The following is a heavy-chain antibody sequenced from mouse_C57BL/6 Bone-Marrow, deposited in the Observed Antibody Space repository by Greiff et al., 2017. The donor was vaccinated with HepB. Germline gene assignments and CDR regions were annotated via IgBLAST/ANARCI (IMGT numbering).Heavy chain of an antibody. CDR1: GYTFTDYN. Sequence: EVQLQQSGPELVKPGASVKIPCKASGYTFTDYNMDWVKQSHGKSLEWIGDINPNNGGTIYNQKFKGKATLTVDKSSSTAYMELRSLTSEYTAVYYCARKGHYYGSSSFAYWGQGTLVTVSA. J-gene: IGHJ3*01. V-gene: IGHV1-18*01. D-gene: IGHD1-1*01. CDR3: ARKGHYYGSSSFAY. CDR2: INPNNGGT.